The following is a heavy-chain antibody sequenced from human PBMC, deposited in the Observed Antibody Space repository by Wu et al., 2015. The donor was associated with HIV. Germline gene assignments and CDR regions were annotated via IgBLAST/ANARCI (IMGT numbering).Heavy chain of an antibody. J-gene: IGHJ3*02. CDR3: TTLRGGYYAGSDIPAAFDI. CDR2: SDPEDGET. D-gene: IGHD3-10*01. Sequence: HDQLVQSGAEVKKPGASVKVSCKVPGYTLSKLSVHWVRQAPGKGLEWMGGSDPEDGETVYAQKFQGRVTLTEDTSTDTAYVELRSLRFEDTAVYYCTTLRGGYYAGSDIPAAFDIWGQGTMVTVSP. CDR1: GYTLSKLS. V-gene: IGHV1-24*01.